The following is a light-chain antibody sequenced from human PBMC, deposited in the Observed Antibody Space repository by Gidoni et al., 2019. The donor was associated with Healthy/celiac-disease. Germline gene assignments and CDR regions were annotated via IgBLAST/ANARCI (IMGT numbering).Light chain of an antibody. V-gene: IGKV3-20*01. CDR2: GAS. CDR3: QQYGSP. CDR1: QSVSSSY. Sequence: VLTQSPGTLSLSPGERATLSCRASQSVSSSYLAWYQQKPGQAPRLLIYGASSRATGIPDRFSGSGSGTDFTITISRLEPEDFAVYYCQQYGSPFGGGTKVEIK. J-gene: IGKJ4*01.